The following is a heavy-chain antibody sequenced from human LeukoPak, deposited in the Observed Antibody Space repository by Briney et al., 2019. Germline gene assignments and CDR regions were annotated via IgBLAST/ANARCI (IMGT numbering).Heavy chain of an antibody. J-gene: IGHJ5*02. CDR2: IYYSGST. D-gene: IGHD6-13*01. Sequence: PSETLSLTCTVSGGSISSYYWSWIRQHPGKGLEWIGYIYYSGSTYYNPSLKSRVTISVDTSKNQFSLKLSSVTAADTAVYYCARDKVDSSSWGCWFDPWGQGTLVTVSS. CDR1: GGSISSYY. CDR3: ARDKVDSSSWGCWFDP. V-gene: IGHV4-59*06.